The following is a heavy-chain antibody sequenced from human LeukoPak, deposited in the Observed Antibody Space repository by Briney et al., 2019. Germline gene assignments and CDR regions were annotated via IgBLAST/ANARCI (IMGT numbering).Heavy chain of an antibody. Sequence: SETLSLTCTVSGGSISTYYWNWIRQPPGKGLEWIGYIYHSGSTNYNPSLQSRVTISVDTSKNQFSLNLNSVTAADTAVYYCARRSDYYYYGMDVWGQGTTVTVSS. CDR3: ARRSDYYYYGMDV. J-gene: IGHJ6*02. D-gene: IGHD3-3*01. CDR2: IYHSGST. CDR1: GGSISTYY. V-gene: IGHV4-59*01.